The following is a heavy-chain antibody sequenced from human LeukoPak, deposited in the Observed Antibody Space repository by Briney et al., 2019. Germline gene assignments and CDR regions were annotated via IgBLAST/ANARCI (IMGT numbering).Heavy chain of an antibody. Sequence: PGGSLRLSCAASGFTFSSYDMHWVRQAPGKGLEWVAVISYDGSNKYYAASVKGRFTISRDNSKNTLYLQMNSLRAEDTAVYYCARGQIAAAAPGAFDIWGQGTMVTVSS. CDR1: GFTFSSYD. CDR2: ISYDGSNK. V-gene: IGHV3-30*03. D-gene: IGHD6-13*01. J-gene: IGHJ3*02. CDR3: ARGQIAAAAPGAFDI.